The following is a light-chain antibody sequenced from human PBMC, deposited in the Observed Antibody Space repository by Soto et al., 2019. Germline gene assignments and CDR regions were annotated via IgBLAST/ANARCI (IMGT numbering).Light chain of an antibody. CDR3: GADHGSGSNFGRV. V-gene: IGLV9-49*01. J-gene: IGLJ3*02. CDR2: VGTGGIVG. Sequence: QLVLTQPPSALASLGASVTLTCTLSSAYSNYKVDWYQQRPGKGPRFVMRVGTGGIVGSKGDGIPDRFSVLGSGLNRYLTIKNIQEEDESDYHCGADHGSGSNFGRVFGGGTKLTVL. CDR1: SAYSNYK.